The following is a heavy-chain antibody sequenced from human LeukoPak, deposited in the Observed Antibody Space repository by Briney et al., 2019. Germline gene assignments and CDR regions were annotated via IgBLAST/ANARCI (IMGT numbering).Heavy chain of an antibody. Sequence: GESLKISCKGSGYTFINYWIGWVRQMPGKGLEWMGIIYPGDSDTRYSPSFQGQVTISADKSISTAYLQWSSLKASDTAMYYCARPGQLGEYTPYYFDYWGQGTLVTVSS. CDR3: ARPGQLGEYTPYYFDY. CDR1: GYTFINYW. D-gene: IGHD3-16*01. CDR2: IYPGDSDT. J-gene: IGHJ4*02. V-gene: IGHV5-51*01.